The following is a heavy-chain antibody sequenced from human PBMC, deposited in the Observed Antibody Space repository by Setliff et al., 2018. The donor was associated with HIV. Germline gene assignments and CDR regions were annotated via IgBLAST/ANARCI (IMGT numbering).Heavy chain of an antibody. V-gene: IGHV4-39*01. D-gene: IGHD2-21*01. Sequence: SETLSLTCSVSGNSISSSSHYWGWIRQPPGKGLEWIGSVYHSGSNHYNPSLKSRVTISVDTSKNQFSLKLTSVTAADTAVYYCARHGIVVMIAIPNWFDSWGQGTLVTVSS. CDR1: GNSISSSSHY. CDR2: VYHSGSN. CDR3: ARHGIVVMIAIPNWFDS. J-gene: IGHJ5*01.